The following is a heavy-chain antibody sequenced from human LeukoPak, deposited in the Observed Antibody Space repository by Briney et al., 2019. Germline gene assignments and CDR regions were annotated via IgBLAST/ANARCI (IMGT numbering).Heavy chain of an antibody. D-gene: IGHD3-10*01. CDR2: ISYDGSNK. CDR1: GFTFSSYG. CDR3: ASRNTGSRVY. J-gene: IGHJ4*02. Sequence: GGSLRLSCAASGFTFSSYGMHWVRQAPGKGLEWVAVISYDGSNKYYADSVKGRFTISRDNSKNTLYLRMNSLRAEDTAVYYCASRNTGSRVYWGQGTLVTVSS. V-gene: IGHV3-30*03.